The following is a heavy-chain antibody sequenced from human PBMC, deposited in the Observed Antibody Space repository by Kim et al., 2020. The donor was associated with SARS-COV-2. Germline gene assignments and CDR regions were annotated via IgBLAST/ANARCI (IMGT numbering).Heavy chain of an antibody. J-gene: IGHJ5*02. D-gene: IGHD3-10*01. Sequence: GGSLRLSCAASGFTFSSYAMHWVRQAPGKGLEWVAVVSYDGSNKYYADSVKGRFTISRDNSKNTLYLQMNSLRAEDTAVYSCARDSVTNPHYYGSGSFMSWGQGTLVTVSS. V-gene: IGHV3-30*04. CDR3: ARDSVTNPHYYGSGSFMS. CDR1: GFTFSSYA. CDR2: VSYDGSNK.